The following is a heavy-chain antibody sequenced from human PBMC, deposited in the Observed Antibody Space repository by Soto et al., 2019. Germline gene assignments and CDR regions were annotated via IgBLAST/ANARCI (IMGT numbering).Heavy chain of an antibody. CDR3: ARLVSGYDLTGNHYYYYGMDV. J-gene: IGHJ6*02. CDR1: GYSFTSYW. V-gene: IGHV5-51*01. CDR2: IYPGDSDT. Sequence: PGESLKISCKGSGYSFTSYWIGWVRQMPGKGLEWMGMIYPGDSDTRYSPSFQGQVTISADKSISTAYLQWSSLKASDTAMYYCARLVSGYDLTGNHYYYYGMDVWGQGTTVTVSS. D-gene: IGHD5-12*01.